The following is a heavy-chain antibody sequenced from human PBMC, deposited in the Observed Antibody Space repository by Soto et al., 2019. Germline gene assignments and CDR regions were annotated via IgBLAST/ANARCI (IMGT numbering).Heavy chain of an antibody. V-gene: IGHV1-3*01. CDR1: VYTFTTYA. CDR2: INPASGHT. Sequence: QVQLVQSGAEVKKPGASVKVSCKASVYTFTTYALHWVRQAPGQRPAWMGWINPASGHTKYSKRFQDRVTITQDTSASTGYMELSSLRSEDTAVYYCGRSVVGATGEILYNAMDVWGQGTTVTVSS. D-gene: IGHD1-26*01. CDR3: GRSVVGATGEILYNAMDV. J-gene: IGHJ6*02.